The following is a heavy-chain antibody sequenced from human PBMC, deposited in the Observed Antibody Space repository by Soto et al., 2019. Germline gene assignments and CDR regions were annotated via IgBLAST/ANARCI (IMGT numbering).Heavy chain of an antibody. Sequence: AASVKVSCKASGFTFTSSAVQWVRQARGQRLEWIGWIVVGSGNTNYAQKFQERVTITRDMSASTAYMELSSLRSEDTAVYYCVGNWNYGDFDYWGQGTLVTVSS. D-gene: IGHD1-7*01. CDR2: IVVGSGNT. CDR3: VGNWNYGDFDY. V-gene: IGHV1-58*01. CDR1: GFTFTSSA. J-gene: IGHJ4*02.